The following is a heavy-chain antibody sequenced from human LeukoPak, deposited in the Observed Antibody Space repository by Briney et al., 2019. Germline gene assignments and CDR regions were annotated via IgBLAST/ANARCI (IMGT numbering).Heavy chain of an antibody. Sequence: GGSLRLSCAASGFTFSSYSMNWIRQAPGKGLEWVSSISSSSSYIYYADSVKGRVTISRDNAKNSLYLQMNSLRAEDTAVYYCSSWGEDYFDYWGQGTLVTVSS. CDR3: SSWGEDYFDY. V-gene: IGHV3-21*01. CDR1: GFTFSSYS. D-gene: IGHD6-13*01. CDR2: ISSSSSYI. J-gene: IGHJ4*02.